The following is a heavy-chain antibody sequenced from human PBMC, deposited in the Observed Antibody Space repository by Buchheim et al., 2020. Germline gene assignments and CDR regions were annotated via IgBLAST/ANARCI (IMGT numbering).Heavy chain of an antibody. J-gene: IGHJ6*02. CDR2: ISGSGGST. D-gene: IGHD6-13*01. CDR1: GFTFSSYA. V-gene: IGHV3-23*01. Sequence: EVQLLESGGGLVQPGGSLRLSCAASGFTFSSYAMSWVRQAPGKGLEWVSAISGSGGSTYYADSVKGRFTISRDNSKNTPYLQMNSLRAEDTAVYYCAKDGYSSSWYHLGGAYYYGMDVWGQGTT. CDR3: AKDGYSSSWYHLGGAYYYGMDV.